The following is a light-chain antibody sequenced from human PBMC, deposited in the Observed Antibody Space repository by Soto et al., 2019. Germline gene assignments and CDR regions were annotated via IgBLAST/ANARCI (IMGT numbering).Light chain of an antibody. CDR1: QSISSW. Sequence: DIQMTQSPSTLSASVGDRVTITCRASQSISSWLAWYQQKPGKVPKLLIYDASSLESGVPSRFSGGGSGTEFTLTISSLQPDDFATYYCQQYDSYPWMFGQGTKVEIK. CDR3: QQYDSYPWM. J-gene: IGKJ1*01. V-gene: IGKV1-5*01. CDR2: DAS.